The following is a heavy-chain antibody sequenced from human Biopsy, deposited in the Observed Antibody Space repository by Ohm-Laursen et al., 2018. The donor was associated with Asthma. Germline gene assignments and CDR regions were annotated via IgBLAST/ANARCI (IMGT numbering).Heavy chain of an antibody. J-gene: IGHJ4*02. V-gene: IGHV4-30-4*01. CDR2: IYYIGST. Sequence: TLSLTCTVSGGSISSGAYYWSWVRQPPGKGLEWIGYIYYIGSTYYKPSLKSRVAISLDTSKNQFSLKLSSVTAADTAVYFCARRGGVRRYFDYWGQGTLVTVSS. CDR1: GGSISSGAYY. D-gene: IGHD3-16*01. CDR3: ARRGGVRRYFDY.